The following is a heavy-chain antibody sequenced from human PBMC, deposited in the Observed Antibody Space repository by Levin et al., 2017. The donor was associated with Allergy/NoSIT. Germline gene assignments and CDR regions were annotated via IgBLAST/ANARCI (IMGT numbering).Heavy chain of an antibody. CDR1: GYTFTGYY. Sequence: GESLKISCKASGYTFTGYYMHWVRQAPGQGLEWMGWINPNSGGTNYAQKFQGRVTMTRDTSISTAYMELSRLRSDDTAVYYCARVVTPLHHGGIDPIVVVLPDAFDIWGQGTMVTVSS. D-gene: IGHD3-22*01. CDR2: INPNSGGT. J-gene: IGHJ3*02. V-gene: IGHV1-2*02. CDR3: ARVVTPLHHGGIDPIVVVLPDAFDI.